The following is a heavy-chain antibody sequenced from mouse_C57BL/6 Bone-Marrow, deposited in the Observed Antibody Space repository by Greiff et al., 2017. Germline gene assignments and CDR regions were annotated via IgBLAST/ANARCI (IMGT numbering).Heavy chain of an antibody. V-gene: IGHV5-4*01. Sequence: EVKLMESGGGLVKPGGSLKLSCAASGFTFSSYAMSWVRQTPEKRLEWVATISDGGSYTYYPDNVTGRFTISRDNAKNNLYLQMSHLKSEDTAMYESARDPTLVAGAMDYWGQGTLVTVSA. CDR3: ARDPTLVAGAMDY. J-gene: IGHJ3*01. D-gene: IGHD1-1*01. CDR2: ISDGGSYT. CDR1: GFTFSSYA.